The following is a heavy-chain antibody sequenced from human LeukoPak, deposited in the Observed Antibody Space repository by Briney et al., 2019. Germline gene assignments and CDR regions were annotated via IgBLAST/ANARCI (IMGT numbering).Heavy chain of an antibody. CDR1: GYSFTIYG. Sequence: GASVKVSCKASGYSFTIYGISWVRQAPGQGLEWMGWISAYNGNTNYAQNLQGRVTMTTDTSTSTAYMELSSLTSEDTAVYFCARDGGFYFPLDYWGQGTLVTVSS. D-gene: IGHD3-22*01. J-gene: IGHJ4*02. V-gene: IGHV1-18*01. CDR3: ARDGGFYFPLDY. CDR2: ISAYNGNT.